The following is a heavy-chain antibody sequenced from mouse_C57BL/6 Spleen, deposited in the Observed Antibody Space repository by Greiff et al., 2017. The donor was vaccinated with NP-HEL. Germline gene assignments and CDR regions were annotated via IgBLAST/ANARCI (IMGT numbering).Heavy chain of an antibody. V-gene: IGHV5-4*01. CDR3: AREGDGSGFDY. CDR2: ISDGGSYT. J-gene: IGHJ2*01. CDR1: GFTFSSYA. D-gene: IGHD1-1*01. Sequence: EVKLVESGGGLVKPGGSLKLSCAASGFTFSSYAMSWVRQTPEKRLEWVATISDGGSYTYYPDNVKGRFTISRDNAKHNLYLQMSHLKSEDTAMYYCAREGDGSGFDYWGKGTTLTVAS.